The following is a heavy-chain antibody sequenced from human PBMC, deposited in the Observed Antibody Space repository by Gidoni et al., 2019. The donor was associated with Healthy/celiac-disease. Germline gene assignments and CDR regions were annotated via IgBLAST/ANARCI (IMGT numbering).Heavy chain of an antibody. J-gene: IGHJ6*02. CDR2: IYSGGST. CDR3: ARVSGYSSGWYYYYGMDV. V-gene: IGHV3-53*02. D-gene: IGHD6-19*01. CDR1: AFTVSSNY. Sequence: EVQLVETGGGLIQPGGSLRLSCAASAFTVSSNYMSWVRQAPGKGLEWVSVIYSGGSTYYADSVKGRFTISRDNSKNTLYLQMNSLRAEDTAVYYCARVSGYSSGWYYYYGMDVWGQGTTVTVSS.